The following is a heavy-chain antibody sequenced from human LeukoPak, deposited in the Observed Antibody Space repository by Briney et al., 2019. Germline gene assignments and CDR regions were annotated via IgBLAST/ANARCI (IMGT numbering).Heavy chain of an antibody. CDR2: ISPIGSRT. D-gene: IGHD1-14*01. V-gene: IGHV3-23*01. J-gene: IGHJ4*02. CDR1: GFTFSTYA. Sequence: GGSLRLSCAASGFTFSTYAMTWVRQAPGKGLEWVSAISPIGSRTYDADSVKGRFTISGDNSKNTLYLQMNSRRAAATAIYYWAKASTVLKPIDSWGEGRLVTVSS. CDR3: AKASTVLKPIDS.